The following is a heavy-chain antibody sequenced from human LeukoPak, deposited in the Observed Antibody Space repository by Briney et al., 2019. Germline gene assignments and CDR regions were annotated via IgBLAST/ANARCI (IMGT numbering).Heavy chain of an antibody. Sequence: SETLSLTCVVSGASISSGGYSWSWIRQPAGTGLEWIGRIYTSGSTNYNPSLKSRVTMSVDTSKNQFSLKLSSVTAADTAVYYCARDKIVGATHFDYWGQGTLVTVSS. V-gene: IGHV4-61*02. J-gene: IGHJ4*02. CDR3: ARDKIVGATHFDY. CDR1: GASISSGGYS. D-gene: IGHD1-26*01. CDR2: IYTSGST.